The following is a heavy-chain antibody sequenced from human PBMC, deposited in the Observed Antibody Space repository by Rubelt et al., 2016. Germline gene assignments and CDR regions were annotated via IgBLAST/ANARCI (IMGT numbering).Heavy chain of an antibody. D-gene: IGHD4-17*01. V-gene: IGHV4-34*11. CDR1: GGSFSGYY. Sequence: QVQLQQWGAGLLKPSETLSLTCAVYGGSFSGYYWSWIRQPPGKGLEWIGYIYYSGSTNYNPSLKSRVTISVDTSKNQFSLKLSSLTAADTAVYYCAGQMTTVNGWFDPWGQGTLVTVSS. CDR2: IYYSGST. CDR3: AGQMTTVNGWFDP. J-gene: IGHJ5*02.